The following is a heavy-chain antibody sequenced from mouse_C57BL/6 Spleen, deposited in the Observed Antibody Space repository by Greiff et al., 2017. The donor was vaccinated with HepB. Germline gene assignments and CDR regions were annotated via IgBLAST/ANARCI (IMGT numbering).Heavy chain of an antibody. D-gene: IGHD1-1*01. CDR3: ENGGGGGRFFDY. J-gene: IGHJ2*01. Sequence: VQLQQSGPELVKPGASVKISCKASGYSFTDYNMNWVKQSNGKSLEWIGVINPNYGTTSYNQKFKGKATLTVDQSSSTAYMQLNSLTSEDSAVYYGENGGGGGRFFDYWGQGTTLTVSS. CDR2: INPNYGTT. V-gene: IGHV1-39*01. CDR1: GYSFTDYN.